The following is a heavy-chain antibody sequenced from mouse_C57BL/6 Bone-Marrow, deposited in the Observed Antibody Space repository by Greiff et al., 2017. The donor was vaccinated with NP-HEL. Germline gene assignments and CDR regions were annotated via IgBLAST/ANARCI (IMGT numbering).Heavy chain of an antibody. CDR2: IYPGSGNT. D-gene: IGHD1-1*01. Sequence: VQLQQSGAELVRPGASVKLSCKASGYTFTDYYINWVKQRPGQGLEWIARIYPGSGNTYYNEKVKGKATLTAENSSSTAYMQLSSLTSEDSAVYFCASSSDWYFDVWGTGTTVTVSS. CDR1: GYTFTDYY. V-gene: IGHV1-76*01. J-gene: IGHJ1*03. CDR3: ASSSDWYFDV.